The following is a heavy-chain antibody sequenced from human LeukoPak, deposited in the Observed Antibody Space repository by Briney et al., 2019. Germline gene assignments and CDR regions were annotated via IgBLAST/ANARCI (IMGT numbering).Heavy chain of an antibody. V-gene: IGHV4-34*01. CDR1: GGSFSGYY. Sequence: KPSETLSLTCAVYGGSFSGYYWSWIRQPPGKGLEWIGEINHSGSTNYNPSLKSRVTISVDTSKNQFSLKLSSVTAADTAVYYCAREVPYGMDVWGQGTTVTVSS. CDR2: INHSGST. CDR3: AREVPYGMDV. J-gene: IGHJ6*02.